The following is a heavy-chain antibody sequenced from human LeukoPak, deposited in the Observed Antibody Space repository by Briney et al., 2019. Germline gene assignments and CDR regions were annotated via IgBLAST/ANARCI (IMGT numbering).Heavy chain of an antibody. J-gene: IGHJ4*02. V-gene: IGHV3-9*01. CDR1: GFTFDDYA. CDR2: ISWNSGSI. CDR3: ARDKGTLGVSSDY. Sequence: GGSLRLSCAASGFTFDDYAMHWVRQAPGKGLEWVSGISWNSGSIGYADSVKGRFTISRDNAKNSLYLQMNSLRAEDTAVYYCARDKGTLGVSSDYWGQGTLVTVSS. D-gene: IGHD1-1*01.